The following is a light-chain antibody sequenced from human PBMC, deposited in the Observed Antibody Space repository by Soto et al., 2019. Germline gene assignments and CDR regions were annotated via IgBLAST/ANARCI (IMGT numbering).Light chain of an antibody. J-gene: IGKJ1*01. CDR2: GAS. CDR3: QQRSNWPPK. CDR1: QSVSSSY. V-gene: IGKV3D-20*02. Sequence: EIVLTQSPGTLSLSPGERATLSCRASQSVSSSYLAWYQQKPGQAPRLLIYGASNRATGIPARFSGSGSGTDFTLTISSLEPEDFAVYYCQQRSNWPPKFGQGTKVDIK.